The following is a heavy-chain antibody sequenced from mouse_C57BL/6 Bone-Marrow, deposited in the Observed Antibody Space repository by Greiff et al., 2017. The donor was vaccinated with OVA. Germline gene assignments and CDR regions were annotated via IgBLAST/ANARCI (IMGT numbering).Heavy chain of an antibody. J-gene: IGHJ2*01. Sequence: QVQLQQSGAELVKPGASVKLSCKASGYTFTSYWMHWVKQRPGQGLEWIGMIHPNSGSTNYNEKFKSKATLTVDKSSSTAYMQLSSLTSEDSAVYYCAKLAEEAGGDCWGQGTTLTVAS. CDR1: GYTFTSYW. CDR3: AKLAEEAGGDC. V-gene: IGHV1-64*01. CDR2: IHPNSGST. D-gene: IGHD4-1*01.